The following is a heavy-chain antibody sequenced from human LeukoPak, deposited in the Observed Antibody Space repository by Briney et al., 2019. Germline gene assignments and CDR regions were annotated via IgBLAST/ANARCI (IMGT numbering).Heavy chain of an antibody. CDR2: INPSGGST. CDR3: ARYYIEGRCFDY. V-gene: IGHV1-46*01. J-gene: IGHJ4*02. CDR1: GYTFTSYY. D-gene: IGHD3-10*01. Sequence: ASVKVSCKASGYTFTSYYMHWVRQAPGQGLEWMGIINPSGGSTSYAQKFQGRVTMTRDMSTSTVYMELSSLRSDDTAMYYCARYYIEGRCFDYWGQGTLVTVSS.